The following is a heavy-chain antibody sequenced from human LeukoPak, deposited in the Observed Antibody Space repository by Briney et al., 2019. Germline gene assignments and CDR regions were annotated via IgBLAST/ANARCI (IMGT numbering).Heavy chain of an antibody. D-gene: IGHD3-10*02. CDR3: ARASVRYFDY. CDR2: INHSGST. J-gene: IGHJ4*02. CDR1: GGSFSGYY. V-gene: IGHV4-34*01. Sequence: SETLSLTCAVYGGSFSGYYWSWIRQPPGKGLEWIGEINHSGSTNYNPSLKSRVTISVDTSKNQFSLKLSSVTAADTAVYYCARASVRYFDYWGQRTLVTVSS.